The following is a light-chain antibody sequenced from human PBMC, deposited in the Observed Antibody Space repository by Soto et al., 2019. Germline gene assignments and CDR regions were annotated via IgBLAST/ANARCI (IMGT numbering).Light chain of an antibody. CDR3: QQYNDWPLT. J-gene: IGKJ4*01. CDR1: QSVNSN. V-gene: IGKV3-15*01. CDR2: GAS. Sequence: EKVMTQSPAALSVSPGERATLSCRASQSVNSNLAWYQRKPGQAPRLLLYGASTRATCIPASFRGSASGTEFPPTICSLQSEDSAVFYCQQYNDWPLTFGGGTKVEIK.